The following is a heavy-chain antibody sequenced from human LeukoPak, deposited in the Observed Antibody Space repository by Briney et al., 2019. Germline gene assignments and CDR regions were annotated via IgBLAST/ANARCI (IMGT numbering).Heavy chain of an antibody. D-gene: IGHD6-6*01. V-gene: IGHV3-23*01. J-gene: IGHJ6*02. CDR3: AKAVAARPDYYYYYGMDV. CDR2: ISGSGGST. CDR1: GFTFSSYA. Sequence: GGSLRLSCAASGFTFSSYAMSWVRQAPGKGLEWVSAISGSGGSTYYADSVKGRFTISRDNSKNTLYLQMNSLRAEDTAVYYCAKAVAARPDYYYYYGMDVWGQGTTVTVSS.